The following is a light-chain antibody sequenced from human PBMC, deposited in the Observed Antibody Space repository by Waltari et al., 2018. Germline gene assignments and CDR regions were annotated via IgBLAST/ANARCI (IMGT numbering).Light chain of an antibody. CDR3: QSYDNSLTVL. V-gene: IGLV1-40*01. Sequence: QSVLTQPPSVSGAPGQRVTISCTGSSSNIGAGYDLHWYQQLPGRAPKLLIYGNTNRPSGVPDRFACSKSGTSASLAITGLQAEDEADYYCQSYDNSLTVLFGGGTKLTVL. CDR2: GNT. CDR1: SSNIGAGYD. J-gene: IGLJ2*01.